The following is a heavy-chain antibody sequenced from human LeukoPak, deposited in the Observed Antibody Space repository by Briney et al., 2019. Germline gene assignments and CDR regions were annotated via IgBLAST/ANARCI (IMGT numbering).Heavy chain of an antibody. J-gene: IGHJ4*02. CDR1: GFTFSDYY. Sequence: GGSLRLSCAASGFTFSDYYMSWIRQAPGKGLEWVSYISSSGSSIYYADYVKGRFTISGDNAKNSLYLQMNSLRAEDTAVYYCARLAARVAVAADYWGQGTLVTVPS. V-gene: IGHV3-11*01. CDR2: ISSSGSSI. D-gene: IGHD6-19*01. CDR3: ARLAARVAVAADY.